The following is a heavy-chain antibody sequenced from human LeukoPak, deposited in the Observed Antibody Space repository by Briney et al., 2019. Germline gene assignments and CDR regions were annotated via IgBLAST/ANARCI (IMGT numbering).Heavy chain of an antibody. D-gene: IGHD2-2*01. J-gene: IGHJ6*02. V-gene: IGHV3-23*01. CDR1: GFSFSSFA. CDR2: ISGSGDST. Sequence: GGSLRLSCAASGFSFSSFAMSWVRQAPGKWLAWVSAISGSGDSTYYADSVKGRFTISRDNSKNTLYLQMNSLRAEDTAIYYCAKDKGLRYCSSASCPYYYYGMDVWGQGTTVTVSS. CDR3: AKDKGLRYCSSASCPYYYYGMDV.